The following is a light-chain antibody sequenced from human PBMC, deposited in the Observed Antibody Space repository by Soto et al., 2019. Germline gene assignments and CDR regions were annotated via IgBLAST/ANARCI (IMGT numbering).Light chain of an antibody. CDR1: QGISNY. CDR2: VAS. CDR3: KKYNSAPWT. Sequence: DIQMTQSPSSLSASVGDRVTITCRASQGISNYLAWYQQQPGKVPKLLIYVASTLQSGFPSRFSGSGSVTDFTLTISSLQPEDVATYYCKKYNSAPWTFGQGTKVEI. J-gene: IGKJ1*01. V-gene: IGKV1-27*01.